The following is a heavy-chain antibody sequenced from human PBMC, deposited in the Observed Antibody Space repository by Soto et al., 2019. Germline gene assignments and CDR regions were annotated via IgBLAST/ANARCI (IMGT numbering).Heavy chain of an antibody. D-gene: IGHD4-17*01. CDR3: AKDQTTVTSNWFDP. Sequence: PWGSLRLSCAASGFTFSSDAMSWVRQAPGKGLEWVSAISGSGGSTYYADSVKGRFTISRDNSKNTLYLQMNSLRAEDTAVYYCAKDQTTVTSNWFDPWGQGTLVTVSS. CDR2: ISGSGGST. J-gene: IGHJ5*02. V-gene: IGHV3-23*01. CDR1: GFTFSSDA.